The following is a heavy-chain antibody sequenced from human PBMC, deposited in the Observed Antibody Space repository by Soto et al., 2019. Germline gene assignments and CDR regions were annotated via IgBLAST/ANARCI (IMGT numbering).Heavy chain of an antibody. Sequence: PSDTLSLTCAAYGGSFSGYYWSWLRQPPGKGLEWIGEINHSGSTNYNPSLKSRVTISVDTSKNQFSLKLSSVTAADTAVYYCARGWAFWSGYPFGDAFDIWGQGTMVT. CDR1: GGSFSGYY. D-gene: IGHD3-3*01. CDR2: INHSGST. CDR3: ARGWAFWSGYPFGDAFDI. J-gene: IGHJ3*02. V-gene: IGHV4-34*01.